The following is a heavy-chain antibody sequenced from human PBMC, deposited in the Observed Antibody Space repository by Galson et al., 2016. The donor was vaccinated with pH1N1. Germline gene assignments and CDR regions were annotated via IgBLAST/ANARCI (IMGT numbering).Heavy chain of an antibody. CDR1: GDSVSSNSVA. V-gene: IGHV6-1*01. D-gene: IGHD6-13*01. Sequence: CAISGDSVSSNSVAWNWIRQPPSRGLGWLGRTYYRSEWYHDYAVSVRSRITINPDTSKNHFSLRLTSVTPEDTAVYYCARAPVAAAGDWFDPWGQGTQVTVSS. J-gene: IGHJ5*02. CDR2: TYYRSEWYH. CDR3: ARAPVAAAGDWFDP.